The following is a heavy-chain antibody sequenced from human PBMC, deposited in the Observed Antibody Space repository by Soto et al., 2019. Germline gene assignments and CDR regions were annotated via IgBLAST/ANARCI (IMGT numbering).Heavy chain of an antibody. CDR1: GYTFGSYD. D-gene: IGHD2-21*01. Sequence: GASVKVSCKASGYTFGSYDINWVRQAAGQRLEWMGWMSPNSGNIGYAQKFQGRVTMSRDISITTAYMELSRLTSEDTAIYYCARGISQGYDYWGQGVLVTVSS. CDR2: MSPNSGNI. CDR3: ARGISQGYDY. J-gene: IGHJ4*02. V-gene: IGHV1-8*01.